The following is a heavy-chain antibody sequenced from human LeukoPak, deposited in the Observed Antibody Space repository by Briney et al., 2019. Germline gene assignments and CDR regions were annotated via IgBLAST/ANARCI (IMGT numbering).Heavy chain of an antibody. Sequence: GGSLRLSCGASSFTFSSYVMSWVRQAPGKGVEWVSTVSTTGGSTYYADSVKGRFTISRDNAKNSLYLQMNSLRAEDTAVYYCAELGITMIGGVWGKGTTVTISS. D-gene: IGHD3-10*02. CDR3: AELGITMIGGV. CDR2: VSTTGGST. J-gene: IGHJ6*04. CDR1: SFTFSSYV. V-gene: IGHV3-23*01.